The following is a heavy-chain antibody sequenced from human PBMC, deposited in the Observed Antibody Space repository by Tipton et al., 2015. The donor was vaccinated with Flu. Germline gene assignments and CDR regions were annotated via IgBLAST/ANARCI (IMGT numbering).Heavy chain of an antibody. J-gene: IGHJ4*02. Sequence: PGLVKPSETLSLTCVVSNYSIIDGYYWGWIRQPPGKGLEWIGTIYHSGGTNYNPSLKSRVTISVDTSKNEFSLKLSSVTAADTAVYFCARPNYYDTSGYYSFDYWGQGALVTVSS. CDR2: IYHSGGT. CDR3: ARPNYYDTSGYYSFDY. D-gene: IGHD3-22*01. CDR1: NYSIIDGYY. V-gene: IGHV4-38-2*01.